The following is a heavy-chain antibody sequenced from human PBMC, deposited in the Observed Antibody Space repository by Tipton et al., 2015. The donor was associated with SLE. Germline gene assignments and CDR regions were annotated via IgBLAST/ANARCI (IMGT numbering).Heavy chain of an antibody. CDR2: ISGSGGST. D-gene: IGHD3-3*01. CDR1: GFTFSSYA. V-gene: IGHV3-23*01. J-gene: IGHJ6*02. CDR3: AKGGTPHTIFGMPLGMDV. Sequence: SLRLSCAASGFTFSSYAMSWVRQAPGKGLEWVSAISGSGGSTYYADSVKGRFTISRDNSKNTLYLQMNSLRAEGTAVYYCAKGGTPHTIFGMPLGMDVWGQGTTVTVSS.